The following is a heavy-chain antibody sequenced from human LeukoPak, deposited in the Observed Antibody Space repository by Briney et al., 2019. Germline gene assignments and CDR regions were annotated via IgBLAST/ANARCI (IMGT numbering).Heavy chain of an antibody. V-gene: IGHV3-21*01. CDR1: GFTFSSYS. CDR2: ISSSSSYI. CDR3: ARGGNSGYDCDY. J-gene: IGHJ4*02. Sequence: PGGSPRLSCAASGFTFSSYSMNWVRQAPGKGLEWVSSISSSSSYIYYADSVKGRFTISRDNAKNSLYLQMNSLRAEDTAVYYCARGGNSGYDCDYWGQGTLVTVSS. D-gene: IGHD5-12*01.